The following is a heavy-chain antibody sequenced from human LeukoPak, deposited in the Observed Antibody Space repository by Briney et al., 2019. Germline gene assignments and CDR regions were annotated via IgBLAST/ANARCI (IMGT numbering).Heavy chain of an antibody. Sequence: GGSLRLSCAASGFTLSSYAMSWVRQAPGKGLEWVSTIVGSGGSTYYADSVKGRFTISRDNSKNTLYLQMNSLRAEDTAIYYCAKESPVAATGRSWFDPWGQGTLVTVSS. D-gene: IGHD6-13*01. CDR3: AKESPVAATGRSWFDP. CDR1: GFTLSSYA. V-gene: IGHV3-23*01. CDR2: IVGSGGST. J-gene: IGHJ5*02.